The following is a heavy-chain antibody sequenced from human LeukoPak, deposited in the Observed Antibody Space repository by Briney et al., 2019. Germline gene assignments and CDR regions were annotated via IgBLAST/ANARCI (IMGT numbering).Heavy chain of an antibody. CDR1: GYHFSTYG. J-gene: IGHJ4*02. D-gene: IGHD3-10*01. CDR3: ARDRGKWFADFFDF. CDR2: INGYNDKT. V-gene: IGHV1-18*01. Sequence: PEASVKVACKASGYHFSTYGISWERQAPGQGLEWMGRINGYNDKTKYEEKVQGRVTMTIDTSTSTAYMELRSLTSDDTAVYYCARDRGKWFADFFDFWGQGTLVTVSS.